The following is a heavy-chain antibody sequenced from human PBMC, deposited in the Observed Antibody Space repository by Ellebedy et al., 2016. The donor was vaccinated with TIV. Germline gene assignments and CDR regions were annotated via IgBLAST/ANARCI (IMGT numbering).Heavy chain of an antibody. CDR1: GGSMNLYY. CDR3: ARRGYLDL. CDR2: IYYNGNT. Sequence: MPSETLSLTCSVSGGSMNLYYWSWIRQPPAKGLEWIVYIYYNGNTVYSPSLKSRVTIPLHTSQNQFSLKLASVTAADTAVYYCARRGYLDLWGRGTLVTVSS. J-gene: IGHJ2*01. V-gene: IGHV4-59*01.